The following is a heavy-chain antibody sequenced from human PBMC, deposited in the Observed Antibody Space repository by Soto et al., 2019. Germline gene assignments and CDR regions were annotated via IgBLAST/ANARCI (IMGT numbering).Heavy chain of an antibody. J-gene: IGHJ4*02. CDR1: GFTFSSYA. D-gene: IGHD3-9*01. CDR3: AKAHPDTSGPHQLRYFDWLHTPFDY. V-gene: IGHV3-23*01. Sequence: GGSLRLSCAASGFTFSSYAMSWVRQAPGKGLEWVSAISGSGGSTYYADSVKGRFTISRDNSKNTLYLQMNSLRAEDTAVYYCAKAHPDTSGPHQLRYFDWLHTPFDYWGQGTLVTVSS. CDR2: ISGSGGST.